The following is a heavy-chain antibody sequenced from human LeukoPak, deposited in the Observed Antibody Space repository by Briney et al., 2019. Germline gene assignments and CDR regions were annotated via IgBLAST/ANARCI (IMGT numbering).Heavy chain of an antibody. Sequence: SETLSLTCTVSGGSISSYYWSWIRQPPGKGLEWIGYIYYSGSTNYNPSLKRRVTISVDTSKNQFSLKLSSVTAADTAVYYCARGLMMAVAGRGEFHYWGQGTLVTVSS. V-gene: IGHV4-59*01. J-gene: IGHJ4*02. CDR1: GGSISSYY. D-gene: IGHD6-13*01. CDR2: IYYSGST. CDR3: ARGLMMAVAGRGEFHY.